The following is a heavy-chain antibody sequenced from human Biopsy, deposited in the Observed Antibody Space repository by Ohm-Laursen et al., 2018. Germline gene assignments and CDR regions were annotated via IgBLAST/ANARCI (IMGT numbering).Heavy chain of an antibody. CDR2: ISWDSGRI. Sequence: SLRLSCAASGFTFSTYTMTWVRQAPGKGLEWVSGISWDSGRIDYADSVKGRFTISRDNAKNSLYLQMNSLRAEDTALYYCAKDRYNYTPIGGFSMDVWGQGTTVTVSS. J-gene: IGHJ6*02. CDR3: AKDRYNYTPIGGFSMDV. CDR1: GFTFSTYT. V-gene: IGHV3-9*01. D-gene: IGHD5-18*01.